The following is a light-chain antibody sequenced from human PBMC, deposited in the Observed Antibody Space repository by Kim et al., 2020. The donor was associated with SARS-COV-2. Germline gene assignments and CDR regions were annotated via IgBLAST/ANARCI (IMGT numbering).Light chain of an antibody. Sequence: GSRGQTARVNGYGDKLGDKNACWYQQKPGQSPVLVIYQDNKRPSGIPERFSGSNSGNTATLTISGTQAMDEADYYCQAWDSSTWVFGGGTQLTVL. CDR1: KLGDKN. V-gene: IGLV3-1*01. CDR3: QAWDSSTWV. J-gene: IGLJ3*02. CDR2: QDN.